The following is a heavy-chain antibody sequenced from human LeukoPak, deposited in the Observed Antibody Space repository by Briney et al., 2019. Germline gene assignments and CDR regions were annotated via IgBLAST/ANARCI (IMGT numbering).Heavy chain of an antibody. D-gene: IGHD3-10*01. CDR1: GYTFSDYY. J-gene: IGHJ3*02. V-gene: IGHV1-2*02. Sequence: ASVKVSCKASGYTFSDYYMHWVRQAPGQGLEWMGWINPDSGGTKYAQKFQDRVTMTSDTSISTAYMELSRLRSEDTAVYYCARDLKRSGSPPGDIWGQGTMVTVSS. CDR3: ARDLKRSGSPPGDI. CDR2: INPDSGGT.